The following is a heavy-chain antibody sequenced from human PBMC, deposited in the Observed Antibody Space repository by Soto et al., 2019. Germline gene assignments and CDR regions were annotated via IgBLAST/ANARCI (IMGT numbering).Heavy chain of an antibody. Sequence: SETLSLTCTVSGGSISSYYWSWIRQPPGKGLEWIGYIYYSGSTNYNPSLKSRVTISVDTSKNQFSLKLSSVTAADTAVYYCARRYGGNFAYWGQGTLVTVSS. CDR3: ARRYGGNFAY. V-gene: IGHV4-59*01. CDR2: IYYSGST. D-gene: IGHD1-26*01. CDR1: GGSISSYY. J-gene: IGHJ4*02.